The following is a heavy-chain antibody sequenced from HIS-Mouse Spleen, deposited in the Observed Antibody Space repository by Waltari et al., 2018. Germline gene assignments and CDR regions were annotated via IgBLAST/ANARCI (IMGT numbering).Heavy chain of an antibody. Sequence: QVQLQESGPGLVKPSETLSLPCTVSGGSISSYSLSSIRQPPGKGLEWIGYIYYSGSTNYNPSLKSRVTISVDTSKNQFSLKLSSVTAADTAVYYCAREGIQQGAFDIWGQGTMVTVSS. CDR3: AREGIQQGAFDI. D-gene: IGHD5-18*01. CDR1: GGSISSYS. CDR2: IYYSGST. V-gene: IGHV4-59*01. J-gene: IGHJ3*02.